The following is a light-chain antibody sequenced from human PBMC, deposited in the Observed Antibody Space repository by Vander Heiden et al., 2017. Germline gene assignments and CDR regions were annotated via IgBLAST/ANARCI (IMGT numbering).Light chain of an antibody. Sequence: EIVLTQSPGTLSLSPGERATLYCRASQSLTSNYLAWYQQKPGQAPRLLINGATSRATVIPDRFSGSGSGKDFTLAITRLEPEDFAVYYWQHVCSSITFGQGTRLDIK. V-gene: IGKV3-20*01. CDR3: QHVCSSIT. J-gene: IGKJ5*01. CDR1: QSLTSNY. CDR2: GAT.